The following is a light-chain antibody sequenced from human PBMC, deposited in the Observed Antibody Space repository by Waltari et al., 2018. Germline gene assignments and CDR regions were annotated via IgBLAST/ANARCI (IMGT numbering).Light chain of an antibody. Sequence: SYELTQPPSVSVSPGQTASITCSGDNLGDKYACWYQQKPGQSPVLVIYQDSKRPSGIPGRFSGSNSGNTATLTISGTQAMDEADYYCQAWDSSTAEFGGGTKLTVL. CDR1: NLGDKY. V-gene: IGLV3-1*01. CDR3: QAWDSSTAE. J-gene: IGLJ2*01. CDR2: QDS.